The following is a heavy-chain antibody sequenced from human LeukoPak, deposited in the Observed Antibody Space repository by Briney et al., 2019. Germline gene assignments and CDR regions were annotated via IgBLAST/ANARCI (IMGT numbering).Heavy chain of an antibody. CDR2: INPNSGGT. CDR3: ARSVSPIYDLVWNY. CDR1: GYAFTGYY. D-gene: IGHD3-3*01. V-gene: IGHV1-2*06. J-gene: IGHJ4*02. Sequence: ASVKVSCKASGYAFTGYYMHWVRQAPGQGLEWMGRINPNSGGTNYAQKFQGRVTMTRDTSISTAYMELSRLRSDATAVYYCARSVSPIYDLVWNYWGQGTLVTVSS.